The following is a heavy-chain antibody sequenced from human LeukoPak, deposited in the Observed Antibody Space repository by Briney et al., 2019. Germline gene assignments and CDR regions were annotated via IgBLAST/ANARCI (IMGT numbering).Heavy chain of an antibody. D-gene: IGHD1-1*01. CDR1: GCSISSSSYY. CDR2: IYYSGST. CDR3: ARRRTGTTRFLDY. Sequence: SETLSLTCTVSGCSISSSSYYWVWMRQPPGKGLEWIGSIYYSGSTYYNPSLKSRVTISVDTSKNQFSLKLSSVTAADTAVYYCARRRTGTTRFLDYWGQGTLVTVSS. V-gene: IGHV4-39*01. J-gene: IGHJ4*02.